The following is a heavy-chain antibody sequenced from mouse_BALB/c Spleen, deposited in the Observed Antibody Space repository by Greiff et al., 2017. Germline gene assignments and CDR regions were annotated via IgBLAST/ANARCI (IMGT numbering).Heavy chain of an antibody. V-gene: IGHV3-6*02. D-gene: IGHD2-2*01. CDR2: ISYDGSN. CDR3: ARGGGYESWFAY. J-gene: IGHJ3*01. Sequence: EVKLQESGPGLVKPSQSLSLTCSVTGYSITSGYYWNWIRQFPGNKLEWMGYISYDGSNNYNPSLKNRISITRDTSKNQFFLKLNSVTTEDTATYYCARGGGYESWFAYWGQGTLVTVSA. CDR1: GYSITSGYY.